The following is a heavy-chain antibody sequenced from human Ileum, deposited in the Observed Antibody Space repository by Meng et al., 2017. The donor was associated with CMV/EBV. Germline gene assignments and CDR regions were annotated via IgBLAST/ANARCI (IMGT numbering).Heavy chain of an antibody. CDR1: GYTFTDHN. D-gene: IGHD7-27*01. CDR3: ARDVWGFNY. Sequence: QVHLLQSGAEVKKPGASVKISCTTSGYTFTDHNIGWVRQAPGQGIEWVGWISLGNGQTVYGHKLQGRVTVTTDTSTNTAYMELRNLRSDDTAMYYCARDVWGFNYWGQGTLVTVSS. CDR2: ISLGNGQT. V-gene: IGHV1-18*04. J-gene: IGHJ4*02.